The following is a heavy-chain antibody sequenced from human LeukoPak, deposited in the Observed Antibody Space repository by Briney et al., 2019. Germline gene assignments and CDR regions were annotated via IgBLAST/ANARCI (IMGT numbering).Heavy chain of an antibody. CDR1: GFRFSEYT. V-gene: IGHV3-23*01. J-gene: IGHJ5*02. CDR3: GKEGGA. D-gene: IGHD3-16*01. Sequence: GGSLRLSCAASGFRFSEYTMTWVRQAPGKGPEWVSAIGGRGGSTYYADSLGGRFTISRDNSKDMVYLQMNSLKVEDTVTYYCGKEGGAWGQGTKVTVSS. CDR2: IGGRGGST.